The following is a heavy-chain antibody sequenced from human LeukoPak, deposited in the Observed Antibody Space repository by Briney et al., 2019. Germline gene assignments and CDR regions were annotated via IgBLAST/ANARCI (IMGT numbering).Heavy chain of an antibody. J-gene: IGHJ6*03. CDR2: GDYSGGT. CDR3: ARAVRVSPGVWQYYYHYMDV. D-gene: IGHD3-10*01. CDR1: GDSFSSVTDY. Sequence: KTSETLSLTCTVSGDSFSSVTDYWAWIRQPPGKGLEWIASGDYSGGTYYNPSLESRVAISADMSKNQFSLMLTSVTAADTAVYYCARAVRVSPGVWQYYYHYMDVWGKGTTVTVSS. V-gene: IGHV4-39*07.